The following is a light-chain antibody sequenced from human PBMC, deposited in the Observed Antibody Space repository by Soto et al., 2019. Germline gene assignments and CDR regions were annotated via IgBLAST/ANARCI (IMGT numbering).Light chain of an antibody. Sequence: QPVLTQSPSASASLGASVKLTCTLSSGHSDYAIAWHQQQPQKGPRYLMKLNSDGSHNKGDGIPDRFSGSSSGAERYLTISSLQSDDEADYYCQTWGTGIKVFGRGTKLTVL. V-gene: IGLV4-69*01. J-gene: IGLJ3*02. CDR3: QTWGTGIKV. CDR1: SGHSDYA. CDR2: LNSDGSH.